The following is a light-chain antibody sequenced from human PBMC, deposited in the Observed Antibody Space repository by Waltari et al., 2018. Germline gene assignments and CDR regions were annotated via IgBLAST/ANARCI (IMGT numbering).Light chain of an antibody. J-gene: IGKJ4*01. V-gene: IGKV3-11*01. Sequence: EIVLTQSPDTLSLSPGERATLSCRASQSVRSYLAWYQQQPGQAPRLLIYDTSNRATGIPARFSGSGSGTDFTLTISSLEPEDFAVYYCQQRSNWPPLTFGGGTKVEIK. CDR1: QSVRSY. CDR2: DTS. CDR3: QQRSNWPPLT.